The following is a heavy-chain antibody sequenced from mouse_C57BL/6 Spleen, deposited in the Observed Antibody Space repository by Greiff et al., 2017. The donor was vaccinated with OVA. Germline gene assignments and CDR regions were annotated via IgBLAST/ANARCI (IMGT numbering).Heavy chain of an antibody. J-gene: IGHJ4*01. Sequence: VKLQESGAELARPGASVKLSCKASGYTFTSYGISWVKQRTGQGLEWIGEIYPRSGNTYYNEKFKGKATLTADKSSSTAYMELRSLTSEDSAVYFCARKGDYGSSYAMDYWGQGTSVTVSS. D-gene: IGHD1-1*01. CDR2: IYPRSGNT. CDR1: GYTFTSYG. CDR3: ARKGDYGSSYAMDY. V-gene: IGHV1-81*01.